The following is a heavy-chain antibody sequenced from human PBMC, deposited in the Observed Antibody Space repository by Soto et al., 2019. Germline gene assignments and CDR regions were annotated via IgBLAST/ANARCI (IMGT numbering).Heavy chain of an antibody. D-gene: IGHD1-26*01. CDR2: TATSNGAT. Sequence: QVRLVQSGAEVKKPGASVRVSCRASDYTFTSYAISWVRQAPGQGLEGMGWTATSNGATNAARSLNDRLAMTTATSTNTAYTDLRSPSSDDTDVYYCARVASSGSYPKHFDSWGQGTQVTVST. V-gene: IGHV1-18*01. CDR1: DYTFTSYA. CDR3: ARVASSGSYPKHFDS. J-gene: IGHJ4*02.